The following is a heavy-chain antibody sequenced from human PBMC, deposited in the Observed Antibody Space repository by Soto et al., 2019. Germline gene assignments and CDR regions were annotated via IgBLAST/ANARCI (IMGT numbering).Heavy chain of an antibody. CDR3: AGGVLP. J-gene: IGHJ5*01. V-gene: IGHV4-31*03. Sequence: QVQLQESGPGLVQPSQTLSLTCTVSGGSISSGGYYWSWIRQHPGTGLEGIGHISYSESTYYNTALTSRVTRSVDTSRNQFSLIVTSVTAADTAVYYCAGGVLPWGQGTLVTVSS. CDR1: GGSISSGGYY. CDR2: ISYSEST.